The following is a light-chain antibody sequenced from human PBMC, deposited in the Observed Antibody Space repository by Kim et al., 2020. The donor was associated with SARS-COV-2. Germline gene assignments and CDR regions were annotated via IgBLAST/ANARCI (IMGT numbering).Light chain of an antibody. CDR2: SAS. J-gene: IGKJ3*01. V-gene: IGKV3-15*01. CDR3: KHNTQWPI. CDR1: VSAPGT. Sequence: SVPAEEPATPACPASVSAPGTLAWYQQEPGQPPRLLIYSASTRATAIPARFSGAGFGKKFTPTTSSLQPEIFESNYCKHNTQWPILGAGTKVDIK.